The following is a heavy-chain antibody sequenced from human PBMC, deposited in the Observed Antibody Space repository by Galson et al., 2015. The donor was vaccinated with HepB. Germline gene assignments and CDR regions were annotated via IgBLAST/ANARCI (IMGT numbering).Heavy chain of an antibody. CDR2: INQDGSEE. CDR3: ASGEYSAYDDWGLYSEWRSLDY. CDR1: GFTFSTYW. J-gene: IGHJ4*02. Sequence: SLRLSCAASGFTFSTYWMNWVRQAPGKGLEWAASINQDGSEEYYVDSVKARFTISRDNAKNSLYLQMNSVRAEDTAFYYCASGEYSAYDDWGLYSEWRSLDYWGQGTLVTVSS. V-gene: IGHV3-7*03. D-gene: IGHD3-16*01.